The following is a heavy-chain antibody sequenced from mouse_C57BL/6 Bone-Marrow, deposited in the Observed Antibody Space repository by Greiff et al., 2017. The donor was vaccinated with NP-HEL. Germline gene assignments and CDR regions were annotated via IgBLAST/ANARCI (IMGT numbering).Heavy chain of an antibody. CDR2: IHPNSGST. CDR3: ARSLWYSKAWFAY. D-gene: IGHD2-5*01. V-gene: IGHV1-64*01. CDR1: GYTFTSYW. Sequence: QVQLQQPGAELVKPGASVKLSCKASGYTFTSYWMHWVKQRPGQGLEWIGMIHPNSGSTNYNEKFKSKATLTVDKSSSTAYMQLSSLTSEDSAVYYWARSLWYSKAWFAYWGQGTLVTVSA. J-gene: IGHJ3*01.